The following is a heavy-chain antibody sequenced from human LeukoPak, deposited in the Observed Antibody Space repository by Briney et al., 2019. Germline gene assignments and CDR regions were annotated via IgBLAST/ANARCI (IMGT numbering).Heavy chain of an antibody. V-gene: IGHV4-31*11. Sequence: PSEALSLTCAVSGGSLSSGGYFWGWIRQYPGKGLEWIGCISHSGTSYYNPSLKSRVTISVDTSRNQLSLELSSVTAADTAVYYCARDVAAAGFWFDPWGQGTLVTVSS. J-gene: IGHJ5*02. CDR2: ISHSGTS. CDR1: GGSLSSGGYF. CDR3: ARDVAAAGFWFDP. D-gene: IGHD6-13*01.